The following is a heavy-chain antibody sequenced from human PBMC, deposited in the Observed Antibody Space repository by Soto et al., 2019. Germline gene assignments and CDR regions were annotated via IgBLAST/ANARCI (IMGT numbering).Heavy chain of an antibody. CDR1: GFIFSRYW. Sequence: GGSLRLSCAVSGFIFSRYWMYWVRQAPGKGLVWVSRLHSDGSTTNYADSVKGRFTISRDNAKNTLYLQMNSLRAEDTAVYYCARELPTAIRGGYYYSYGMDVWGQGTTVPVSS. V-gene: IGHV3-74*01. CDR2: LHSDGSTT. D-gene: IGHD2-2*02. J-gene: IGHJ6*02. CDR3: ARELPTAIRGGYYYSYGMDV.